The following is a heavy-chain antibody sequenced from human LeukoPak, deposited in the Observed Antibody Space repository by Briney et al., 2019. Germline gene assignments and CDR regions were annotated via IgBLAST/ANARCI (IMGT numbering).Heavy chain of an antibody. J-gene: IGHJ4*02. Sequence: SETLSLIRPVSGRSITSYYWSWIRQPPGKGLGWIGYIYYSGSTNFNPSLKSRVTISVDTSKNQFSLKLSSVTAADTAVYYCARSKGDYNDYGGQGTLVTVSS. CDR3: ARSKGDYNDY. V-gene: IGHV4-59*01. CDR2: IYYSGST. CDR1: GRSITSYY.